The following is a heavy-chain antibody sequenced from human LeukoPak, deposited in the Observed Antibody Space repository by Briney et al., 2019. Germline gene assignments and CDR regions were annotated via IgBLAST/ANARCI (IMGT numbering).Heavy chain of an antibody. Sequence: AGGSQTLSCTLSGFTVSNFWKRCVRQAPGKGLVWVSRINSDGSSTTYADSVKGRFTISRDNAKNTLYLQAHSLRAEDTAVYYCAIGVPRWSGAHCSHAWGRGTLVTVSS. V-gene: IGHV3-74*01. J-gene: IGHJ5*02. D-gene: IGHD2-21*02. CDR2: INSDGSST. CDR3: AIGVPRWSGAHCSHA. CDR1: GFTVSNFW.